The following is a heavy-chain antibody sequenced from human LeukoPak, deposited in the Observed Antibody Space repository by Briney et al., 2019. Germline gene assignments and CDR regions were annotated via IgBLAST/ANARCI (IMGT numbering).Heavy chain of an antibody. CDR3: ARVQAYGGKGYFDY. CDR2: IYYSGST. CDR1: GGSISSYY. J-gene: IGHJ4*02. Sequence: SETLSLTCAVSGGSISSYYWSWIRQPPGKGLEWIGYIYYSGSTNYNPSLKSRVTISVDTSKNQFSLKLSSVTAADTAVYYCARVQAYGGKGYFDYWGQGTLVTVSS. D-gene: IGHD4-23*01. V-gene: IGHV4-59*01.